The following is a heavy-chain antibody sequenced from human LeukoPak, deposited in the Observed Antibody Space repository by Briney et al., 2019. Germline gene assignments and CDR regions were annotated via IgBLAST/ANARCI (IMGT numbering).Heavy chain of an antibody. J-gene: IGHJ5*02. V-gene: IGHV3-21*06. D-gene: IGHD1-1*01. Sequence: GGSLGLSCAASGFSFNNYSMNWVRQAPGKGLEWVSSIGSSDSYMFYADSVKGRFTISRDNAKNSLYLQMSSLRAEDTAVYYCARDAGMQLHLSWFDPWGQGTLVTVSS. CDR2: IGSSDSYM. CDR3: ARDAGMQLHLSWFDP. CDR1: GFSFNNYS.